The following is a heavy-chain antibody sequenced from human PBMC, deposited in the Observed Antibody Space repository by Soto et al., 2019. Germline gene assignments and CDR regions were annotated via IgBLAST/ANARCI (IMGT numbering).Heavy chain of an antibody. D-gene: IGHD7-27*01. Sequence: SETLSLTCTVSGGSISSSGYFWGWIRQPPGKGLEWIGNIYYSGSTYYNPSLKSRVTMTVDTSKNQFSLKLSSVSAADTAVYYCARPGRDWGALHYWGQGTLVTVSS. V-gene: IGHV4-39*01. CDR3: ARPGRDWGALHY. CDR1: GGSISSSGYF. J-gene: IGHJ4*02. CDR2: IYYSGST.